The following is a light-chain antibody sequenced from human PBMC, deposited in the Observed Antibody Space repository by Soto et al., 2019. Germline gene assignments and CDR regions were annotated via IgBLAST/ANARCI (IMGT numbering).Light chain of an antibody. Sequence: DIQLTQSPSTLAASVGDRVTITCRASQSISSWLAWYQQKTGKAPKLLIYKASSLESGVPSRFSGSGSGTEFTLTISSLQPRDLATYYCQQYNSDSITFGQGTRLEIK. CDR3: QQYNSDSIT. CDR2: KAS. J-gene: IGKJ5*01. V-gene: IGKV1-5*03. CDR1: QSISSW.